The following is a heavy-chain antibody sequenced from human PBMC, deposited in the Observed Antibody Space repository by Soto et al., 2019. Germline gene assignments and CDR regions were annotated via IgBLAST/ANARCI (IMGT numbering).Heavy chain of an antibody. CDR2: ISYDGNNK. CDR1: GFIFSDFG. CDR3: AKDQYQLIRRCYGLDV. Sequence: PGGSLRLSCEASGFIFSDFGMHWVRQAPGKGLEWVAVISYDGNNKYYAQSVKGRFTISRDNSKNTLFLNMDSLRPEDTVVYYCAKDQYQLIRRCYGLDVWGQGTTVTVSS. J-gene: IGHJ6*02. V-gene: IGHV3-30*18. D-gene: IGHD2-2*01.